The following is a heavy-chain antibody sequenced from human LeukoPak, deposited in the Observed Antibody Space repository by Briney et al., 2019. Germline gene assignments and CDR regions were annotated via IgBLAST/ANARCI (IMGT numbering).Heavy chain of an antibody. V-gene: IGHV4-39*02. CDR2: IYYSGST. CDR3: ARARGTVTTRGSGKYYFDY. CDR1: GGSISSSSYY. Sequence: PSETLSLTCIVSGGSISSSSYYWGWIRQPRGKGLEWIGSIYYSGSTYYNPSLKSRVTISVDTSNNHFSLNLSSVTAADTAVYYCARARGTVTTRGSGKYYFDYWGQGTLVTVSS. D-gene: IGHD4-17*01. J-gene: IGHJ4*02.